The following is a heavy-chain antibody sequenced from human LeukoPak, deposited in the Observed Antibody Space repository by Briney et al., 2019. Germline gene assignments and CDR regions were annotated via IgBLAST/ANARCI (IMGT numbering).Heavy chain of an antibody. CDR1: GGTFSSYA. CDR3: AYDSSGYYYRPYYFDY. V-gene: IGHV1-69*05. CDR2: IIPIFGTA. J-gene: IGHJ4*02. Sequence: SVKVSCKASGGTFSSYAISWVRQAPGQGLEWMGGIIPIFGTANYAQKFQGRVTITTDESTSTAYMELSSLRSEDTAVYYCAYDSSGYYYRPYYFDYWGQGPLVTVSS. D-gene: IGHD3-22*01.